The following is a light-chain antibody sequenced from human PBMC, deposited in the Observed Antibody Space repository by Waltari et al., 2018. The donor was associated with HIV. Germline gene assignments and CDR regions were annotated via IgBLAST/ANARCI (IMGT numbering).Light chain of an antibody. J-gene: IGLJ2*01. V-gene: IGLV1-47*01. CDR1: SSNIGSNF. CDR3: AAWDDSLSGGV. CDR2: RNN. Sequence: QSVLTQPPSASGTPGQSVTITCSGSSSNIGSNFVYWYQQVPGTAPKLLIYRNNQRPSGVPARFSGSKSGTSASLAISGLRAEDEADYYCAAWDDSLSGGVFGGGTKLTVL.